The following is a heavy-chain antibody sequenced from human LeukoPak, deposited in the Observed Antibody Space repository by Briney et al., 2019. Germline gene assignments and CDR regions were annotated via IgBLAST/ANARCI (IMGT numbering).Heavy chain of an antibody. CDR1: GGSISSGDYY. V-gene: IGHV4-30-4*01. CDR3: ARSAWELLPLYYFDY. Sequence: SETLSLTCTVSGGSISSGDYYWSWIRRPPGKGLEWIGYIYYSGSTYYNPSLKSRVTISVDTSKNQFSLKLSSVTAADTAVYYCARSAWELLPLYYFDYWGQGTLVTVSS. D-gene: IGHD1-26*01. J-gene: IGHJ4*02. CDR2: IYYSGST.